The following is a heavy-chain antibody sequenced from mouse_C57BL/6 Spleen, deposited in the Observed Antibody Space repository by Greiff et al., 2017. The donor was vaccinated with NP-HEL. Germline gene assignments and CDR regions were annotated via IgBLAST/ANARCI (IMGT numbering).Heavy chain of an antibody. CDR2: IHPNSGST. Sequence: QVQLQQPGAELVKPGASVKLSCKASGYTFTSYWMHWVKQRPGQGLEWIGMIHPNSGSTNYNEKFKSKATLTVDKSSSTAYMQLSSLTSEDSAVYYGGTTVVATYYAMDYWGQGTSVTVSA. CDR1: GYTFTSYW. J-gene: IGHJ4*01. V-gene: IGHV1-64*01. D-gene: IGHD1-1*01. CDR3: GTTVVATYYAMDY.